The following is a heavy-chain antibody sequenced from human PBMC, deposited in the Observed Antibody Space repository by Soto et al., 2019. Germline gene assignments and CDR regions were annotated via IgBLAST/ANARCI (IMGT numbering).Heavy chain of an antibody. CDR3: SGCSGGACHQNYGMDV. D-gene: IGHD2-15*01. Sequence: EVHLVESGGGLVKPGVSLRRSCAVSGFTFSTCTMNWVRQAPGKGLEWVSSISPSTSHIYYADSVKGRFTISRDNAKNSLFLQRNSLRAEDTAVYYCSGCSGGACHQNYGMDVWGQGTRVSVSS. CDR1: GFTFSTCT. J-gene: IGHJ6*02. V-gene: IGHV3-21*01. CDR2: ISPSTSHI.